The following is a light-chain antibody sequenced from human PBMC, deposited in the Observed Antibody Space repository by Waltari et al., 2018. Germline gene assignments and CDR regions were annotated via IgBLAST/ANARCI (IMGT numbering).Light chain of an antibody. CDR3: QQRRTWPLT. CDR2: DAS. V-gene: IGKV3-11*01. J-gene: IGKJ4*01. Sequence: EIILTQSPGPLSVSPGERATLSCRASQNINSYLAWYQQKPGQAPRLLIYDASNRASGVPARFSGSGSGADFTLTIRNLEPEDFAVYYCQQRRTWPLTFGGGTKVE. CDR1: QNINSY.